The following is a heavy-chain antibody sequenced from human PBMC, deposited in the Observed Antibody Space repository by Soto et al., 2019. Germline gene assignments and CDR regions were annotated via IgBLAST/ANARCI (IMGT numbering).Heavy chain of an antibody. V-gene: IGHV1-24*01. Sequence: ASVKVSCKVSGYTLTELSMHWVRQAPGKGLEWMGGFDPEDGETIYAQKFQGRVTMTEDTSTDTAYMELSSLRSEDTAAYYCATIALPGDSKYYFDYWGQGTLVTVSS. CDR2: FDPEDGET. CDR3: ATIALPGDSKYYFDY. CDR1: GYTLTELS. D-gene: IGHD4-17*01. J-gene: IGHJ4*02.